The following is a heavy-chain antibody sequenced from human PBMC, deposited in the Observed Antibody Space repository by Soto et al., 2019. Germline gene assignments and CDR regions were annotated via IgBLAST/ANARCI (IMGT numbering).Heavy chain of an antibody. J-gene: IGHJ4*02. D-gene: IGHD3-16*01. CDR2: IYYSGST. CDR3: ARCLGEYYFDY. Sequence: SETLSLTCTVSGGSISSYYWSWIRQPPGKGLEWIGYIYYSGSTNYNPSLKSRVTISVDTSKNQFSLKLSSVTAADTAVYYCARCLGEYYFDYWGQGTLVTVSS. CDR1: GGSISSYY. V-gene: IGHV4-59*01.